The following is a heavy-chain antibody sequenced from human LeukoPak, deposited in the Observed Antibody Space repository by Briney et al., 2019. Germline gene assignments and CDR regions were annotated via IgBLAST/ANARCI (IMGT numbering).Heavy chain of an antibody. CDR3: ARDLDYYATDY. CDR1: GCSISSYW. CDR2: IGKDGRGN. V-gene: IGHV3-7*01. J-gene: IGHJ4*02. D-gene: IGHD3/OR15-3a*01. Sequence: PGGSLRLTCTASGCSISSYWWSWVRQAPGKGLEWVANIGKDGRGNHYVDSVKGRFTISRDNARNSLYLQTNSLRADDTAVYYCARDLDYYATDYWGQGTLVTVSS.